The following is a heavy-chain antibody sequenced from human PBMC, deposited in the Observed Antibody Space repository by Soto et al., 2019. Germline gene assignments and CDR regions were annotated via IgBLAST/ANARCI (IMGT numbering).Heavy chain of an antibody. D-gene: IGHD4-17*01. CDR2: VQSGGST. V-gene: IGHV3-53*01. CDR3: ARDPLGGEYPDY. Sequence: EVQLVESGGGLIQPGGSLRLSCAVSGFSVSNNYINWVRQAPGKGLEWVSLVQSGGSTYYADSVKGRFTVSRDNSKNTLYLQMKSLRVEDTAVYYCARDPLGGEYPDYWGQGTLVTVSS. J-gene: IGHJ4*02. CDR1: GFSVSNNY.